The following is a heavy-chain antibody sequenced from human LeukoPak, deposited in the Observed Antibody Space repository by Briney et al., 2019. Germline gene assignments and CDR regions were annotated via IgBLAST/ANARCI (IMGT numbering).Heavy chain of an antibody. D-gene: IGHD1-14*01. CDR2: IYYSGST. Sequence: PSETLSLTCTVSGGSISSSSYYWGWIRQPPGKGLEWIGSIYYSGSTYYNPSLKSRVTISVDTSKNQFSLKLSSVTAADTAVYYCARQTTGSRHFDYWGQGTLVTVSS. J-gene: IGHJ4*02. CDR1: GGSISSSSYY. V-gene: IGHV4-39*01. CDR3: ARQTTGSRHFDY.